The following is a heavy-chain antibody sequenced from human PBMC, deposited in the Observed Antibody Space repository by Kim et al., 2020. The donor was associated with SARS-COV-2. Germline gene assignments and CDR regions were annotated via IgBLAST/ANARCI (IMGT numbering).Heavy chain of an antibody. CDR1: GFTFSSYS. D-gene: IGHD3-10*01. J-gene: IGHJ4*02. Sequence: GGSLRLSCAASGFTFSSYSMNWVRQAPGKGLEWVSSISSSSSYIYYADSVKGRFTISRDNAKNSLYLQMNSLRAEDTAVYYCAVLSGLWFGELFSGYWGQGTLVTVSS. CDR3: AVLSGLWFGELFSGY. V-gene: IGHV3-21*01. CDR2: ISSSSSYI.